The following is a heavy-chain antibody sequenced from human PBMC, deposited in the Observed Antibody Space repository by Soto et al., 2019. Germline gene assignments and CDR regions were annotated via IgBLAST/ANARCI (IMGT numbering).Heavy chain of an antibody. J-gene: IGHJ5*02. D-gene: IGHD4-17*01. CDR3: ARVWIYGDHERRWFAP. CDR1: GGSISSGGFY. CDR2: IYSTGST. V-gene: IGHV4-31*03. Sequence: SETLSLTCTVSGGSISSGGFYWSWIRQHPEQGLEWIGHIYSTGSTYYSPYLKSRVTISVDTSKNQFSLKLNSVTAADTAVYYCARVWIYGDHERRWFAPWGPGTLVTVSS.